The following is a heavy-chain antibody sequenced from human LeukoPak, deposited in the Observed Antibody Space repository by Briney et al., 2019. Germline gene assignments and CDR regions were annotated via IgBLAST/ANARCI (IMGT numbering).Heavy chain of an antibody. D-gene: IGHD1-14*01. J-gene: IGHJ4*02. CDR3: ARHGTISSESYFDY. CDR2: IHNSGRT. V-gene: IGHV4-59*08. CDR1: GGPVSSYY. Sequence: PSETLSLTCSVSGGPVSSYYWSWIRQSPGKGLEWIGYIHNSGRTNYNPSLKSRVTGFVDTSKNQVSLRLSSVTAADTVVYYCARHGTISSESYFDYWGQGALVTVSS.